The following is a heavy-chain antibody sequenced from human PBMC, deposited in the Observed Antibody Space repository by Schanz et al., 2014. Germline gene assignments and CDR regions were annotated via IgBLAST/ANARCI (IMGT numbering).Heavy chain of an antibody. V-gene: IGHV3-30*03. CDR3: ARDRRNADLDY. CDR2: VSSDGNND. J-gene: IGHJ4*02. Sequence: VHLLESGGGLVQPGGSLRLSCAASEFTFSTDAMSWVRQAPGKGLEWVALVSSDGNNDYYTDSVKGRFTISRDNAKNSLYLEMNSLRAEDTALYYCARDRRNADLDYWGQGTLVTVSS. D-gene: IGHD1-1*01. CDR1: EFTFSTDA.